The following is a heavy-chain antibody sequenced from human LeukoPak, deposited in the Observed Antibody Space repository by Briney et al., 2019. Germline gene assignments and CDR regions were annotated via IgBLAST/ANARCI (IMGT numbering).Heavy chain of an antibody. CDR3: ATEKNYGDNNAYGMDV. D-gene: IGHD4/OR15-4a*01. CDR1: GFTFSSSN. J-gene: IGHJ6*02. CDR2: ITGDSSYI. Sequence: GGSLRLSCVVSGFTFSSSNMNWVRQAPGRGLEWVSSITGDSSYIYYADSVKGRFTISRDNAKNSLSLQMNSLRAEDTAVYYCATEKNYGDNNAYGMDVWGQGTTVIVSS. V-gene: IGHV3-21*01.